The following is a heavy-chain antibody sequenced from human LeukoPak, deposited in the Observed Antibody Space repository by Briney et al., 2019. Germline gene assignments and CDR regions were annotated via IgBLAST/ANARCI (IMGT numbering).Heavy chain of an antibody. CDR3: ANSFSPTYCSGGSCSLVDAFDI. D-gene: IGHD2-15*01. CDR1: GFSFTAYA. J-gene: IGHJ3*02. CDR2: ISGSGDNT. Sequence: GGSLRLSCAASGFSFTAYAMSWVRQAPGKGLEWVSTISGSGDNTYYADSVKGRFTISRDNSKYTLSLQMNSLRAEDTAVYYCANSFSPTYCSGGSCSLVDAFDIWGQGAMVTVSS. V-gene: IGHV3-23*01.